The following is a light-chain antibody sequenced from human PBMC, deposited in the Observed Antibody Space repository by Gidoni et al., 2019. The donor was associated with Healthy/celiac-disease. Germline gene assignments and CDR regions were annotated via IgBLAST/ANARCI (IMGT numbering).Light chain of an antibody. CDR1: SSDVGGYNY. CDR2: DVS. V-gene: IGLV2-14*03. Sequence: QSALTQPASGSGSPGQSITISCTGTSSDVGGYNYVTWYQQHPGKAPKLMIYDVSNRPSGVSTRFSGSKSGNTASLTISGLQAEDEADYYCSSYTSSSTVFGGGTKLTVL. CDR3: SSYTSSSTV. J-gene: IGLJ3*02.